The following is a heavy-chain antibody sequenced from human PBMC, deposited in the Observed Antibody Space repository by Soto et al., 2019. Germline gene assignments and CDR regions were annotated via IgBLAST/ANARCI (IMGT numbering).Heavy chain of an antibody. CDR3: AKDDCTNGVCYNDY. V-gene: IGHV3-30*18. CDR1: GFTFSSYG. Sequence: GGSLRLSCAASGFTFSSYGMHWVRQAPGKGLEWVAVISYDGSNKYYADSVKGRFTISRDNSKNTLYLQMNSLRAEDTAVYYCAKDDCTNGVCYNDYWGQGTLVTVSS. J-gene: IGHJ4*02. D-gene: IGHD2-8*01. CDR2: ISYDGSNK.